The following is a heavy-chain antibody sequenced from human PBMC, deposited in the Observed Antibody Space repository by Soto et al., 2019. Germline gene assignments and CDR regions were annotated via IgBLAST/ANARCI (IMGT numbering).Heavy chain of an antibody. CDR1: GGSIRSSNW. D-gene: IGHD3-22*01. J-gene: IGHJ6*02. CDR3: ARSPDSSGYYPRWYYYGMDV. V-gene: IGHV4-4*02. Sequence: PSETLCLTCAVAGGSIRSSNWCRWVHQPPGKGLEWIGEIYHSGSTNYNPSLKSRVTISVDKSKNQFSLKLSSVTAADTAVYYCARSPDSSGYYPRWYYYGMDVWGQGTTVTVSS. CDR2: IYHSGST.